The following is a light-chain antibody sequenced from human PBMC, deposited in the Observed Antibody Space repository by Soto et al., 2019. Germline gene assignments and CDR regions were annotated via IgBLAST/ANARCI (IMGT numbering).Light chain of an antibody. CDR1: QNIDYY. CDR2: ATS. CDR3: QESYTTPAVS. J-gene: IGKJ4*01. Sequence: DIQIAQSPSSLSASLGDRFTITFRASQNIDYYLNWYQQKPGKAPKLLIYATSTLQSGVPSRFSGSGSGTEFTLTIISLQAEDYATYFCQESYTTPAVSFGGGTNVDI. V-gene: IGKV1-39*01.